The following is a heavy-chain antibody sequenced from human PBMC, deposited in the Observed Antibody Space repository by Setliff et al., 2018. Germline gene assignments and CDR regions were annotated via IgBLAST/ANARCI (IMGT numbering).Heavy chain of an antibody. D-gene: IGHD3-9*01. V-gene: IGHV1-2*02. CDR1: GYTFTDYY. CDR2: INPNNGGT. J-gene: IGHJ6*02. CDR3: AREGYYDILTGYPGPLYGMDV. Sequence: ASVKVSCKTSGYTFTDYYVHWVRQAPGQSLEWMGWINPNNGGTHYSQEFQGRVTMTRDTSISTAYMELSRLRSDDTAVYYCAREGYYDILTGYPGPLYGMDVWGQGTTVTVSS.